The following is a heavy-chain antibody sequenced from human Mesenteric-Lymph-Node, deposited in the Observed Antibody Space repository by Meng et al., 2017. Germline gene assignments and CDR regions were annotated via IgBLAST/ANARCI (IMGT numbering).Heavy chain of an antibody. J-gene: IGHJ6*02. CDR3: ARDRSPLQWYGDAFFAMDV. CDR2: IIPIFGTA. D-gene: IGHD3-10*01. CDR1: GGTFSSYA. Sequence: SVKVSCKASGGTFSSYAISWVRQAPGQGLEWMGGIIPIFGTANYAQKFQGRVTITADKSTSTAYMELSSLRSDDTAVYYCARDRSPLQWYGDAFFAMDVWGQGTTITVSS. V-gene: IGHV1-69*06.